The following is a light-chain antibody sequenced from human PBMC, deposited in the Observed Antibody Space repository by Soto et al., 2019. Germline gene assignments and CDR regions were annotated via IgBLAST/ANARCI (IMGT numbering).Light chain of an antibody. J-gene: IGKJ1*01. Sequence: DIVLTHSPDSLAVSLGARATITCRASQSISSYLNWYQQKPGKAPKLLIYAASSLQSGVPSRFSGSGSGTDFTLTISSLQPEDFATYYCQQSYSTPGTFGQGTKVDIK. CDR2: AAS. CDR3: QQSYSTPGT. CDR1: QSISSY. V-gene: IGKV1-39*01.